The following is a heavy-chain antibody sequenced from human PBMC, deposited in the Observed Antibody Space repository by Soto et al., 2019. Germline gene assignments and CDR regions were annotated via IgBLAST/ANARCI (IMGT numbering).Heavy chain of an antibody. CDR2: IYYSGST. V-gene: IGHV4-31*03. CDR1: GGSISSGGYY. CDR3: ARTGPVLRYFDWLPRPYYYYGMDV. J-gene: IGHJ6*02. Sequence: QVQLQESGPGLVKPSQTLSLTCTVSGGSISSGGYYWSWIRQHPGKGLEWIGYIYYSGSTYYNPSLKSRVTISVDTSKNQFSLKLSSVTAADTAVYYCARTGPVLRYFDWLPRPYYYYGMDVWGQGTTVTVSS. D-gene: IGHD3-9*01.